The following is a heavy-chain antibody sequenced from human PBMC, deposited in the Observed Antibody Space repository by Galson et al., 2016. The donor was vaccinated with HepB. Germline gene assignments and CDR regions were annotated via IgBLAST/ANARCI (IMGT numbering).Heavy chain of an antibody. Sequence: TLSLTCAVSGGSITSTNWWSWVRQPPGKGLEWIGEIYHSGTTNYNPSLKSRVTMSVDKSNNQFPLKLTSVTAADTAVYYCAREGLLGTTSCCKGFDYWGQGALVTVSS. CDR1: GGSITSTNW. J-gene: IGHJ4*02. V-gene: IGHV4-4*02. CDR2: IYHSGTT. CDR3: AREGLLGTTSCCKGFDY. D-gene: IGHD2-2*01.